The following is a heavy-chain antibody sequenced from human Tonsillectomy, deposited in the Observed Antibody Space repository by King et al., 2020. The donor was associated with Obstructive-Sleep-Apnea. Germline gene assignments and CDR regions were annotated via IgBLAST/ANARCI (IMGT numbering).Heavy chain of an antibody. CDR3: ARQNKAVPYIDY. CDR2: IYPGDSDT. Sequence: QLVQSGAEVKKPGESLKISCKGSGYSFTTYWIGWVRQIPGKGLEWMGIIYPGDSDTRYSPSFQGQVTVSADKSISTTYLQWSRLKAADTAMYYCARQNKAVPYIDYWGQGTLVTVSS. J-gene: IGHJ4*02. CDR1: GYSFTTYW. V-gene: IGHV5-51*01. D-gene: IGHD2-2*02.